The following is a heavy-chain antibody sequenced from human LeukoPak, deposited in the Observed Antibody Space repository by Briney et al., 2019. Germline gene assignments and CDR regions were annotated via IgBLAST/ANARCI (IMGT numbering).Heavy chain of an antibody. Sequence: SETLSLTCTVSGGSISSYYWSWIRQPPGKGLEWIGYIYYSGSTNYNSSLKSRVTISVDTSKNQISLKLRSVTAADTAVYYCARKGVSDLYYFDSWGQGTLVTVSS. J-gene: IGHJ4*02. CDR3: ARKGVSDLYYFDS. D-gene: IGHD3-16*01. CDR1: GGSISSYY. V-gene: IGHV4-59*08. CDR2: IYYSGST.